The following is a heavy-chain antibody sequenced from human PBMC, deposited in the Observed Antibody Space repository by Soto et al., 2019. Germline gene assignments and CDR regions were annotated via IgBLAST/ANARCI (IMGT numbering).Heavy chain of an antibody. CDR2: LCSDGST. V-gene: IGHV3-53*01. D-gene: IGHD2-2*01. CDR3: AGTREYCSSTSCTYYYGMDV. J-gene: IGHJ6*02. Sequence: PGGSLRLSCAASGLTVSSNYMSWVRQAPGKGLEWVSFLCSDGSTYYADSVKGRFTISRDNSKSTLFLQMNSLRAEDTAVYYCAGTREYCSSTSCTYYYGMDVWGQGTTVTVSS. CDR1: GLTVSSNY.